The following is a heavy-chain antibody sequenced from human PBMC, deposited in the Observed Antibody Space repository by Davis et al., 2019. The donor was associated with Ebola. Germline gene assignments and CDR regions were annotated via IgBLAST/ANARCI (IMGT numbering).Heavy chain of an antibody. CDR3: ARETSTGWLAQGY. CDR2: ISSSSSTI. J-gene: IGHJ4*02. Sequence: GESLKISCAASGFTVSSNYMSWVRQAPGKGLEWVSYISSSSSTIYYADSVKGRFTISRDNAKNSLYLQMNSLRDEDTAVYYCARETSTGWLAQGYWGQGTLVTVSS. V-gene: IGHV3-48*02. D-gene: IGHD3-22*01. CDR1: GFTVSSNY.